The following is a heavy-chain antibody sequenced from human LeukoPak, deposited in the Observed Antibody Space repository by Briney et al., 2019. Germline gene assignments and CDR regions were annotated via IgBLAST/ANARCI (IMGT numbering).Heavy chain of an antibody. D-gene: IGHD6-13*01. J-gene: IGHJ4*02. Sequence: PGGPLRLSCATSGFIFSTSWVHWVRQARGKGVVWVPRICGDGNTTPYAGSVKGRFTISRDNAKNTLFLQMNSLRVDDTAVYYCTRVRSSSWYDYWGQGALVTVSS. V-gene: IGHV3-74*01. CDR1: GFIFSTSW. CDR2: ICGDGNTT. CDR3: TRVRSSSWYDY.